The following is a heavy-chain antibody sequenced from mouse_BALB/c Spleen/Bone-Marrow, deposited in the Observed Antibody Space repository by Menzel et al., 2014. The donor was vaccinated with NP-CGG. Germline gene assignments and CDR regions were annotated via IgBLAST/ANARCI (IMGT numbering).Heavy chain of an antibody. CDR3: ARYYGNYSGYFDV. D-gene: IGHD2-1*01. CDR1: GFTFSSFG. CDR2: ISSGSSTI. V-gene: IGHV5-17*02. J-gene: IGHJ1*01. Sequence: EVKLAESGGGLVQPGGSRKLSCAASGFTFSSFGMHWVRQAPEKGLEWVAYISSGSSTIYYADTVKGRFTISRDNPKNTLFLQMTSLRSEDTAMYYCARYYGNYSGYFDVWGAGTTVTVSS.